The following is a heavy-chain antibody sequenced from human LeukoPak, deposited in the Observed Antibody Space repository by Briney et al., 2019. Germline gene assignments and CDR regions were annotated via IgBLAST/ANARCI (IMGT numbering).Heavy chain of an antibody. J-gene: IGHJ4*02. CDR1: GFRVRNYG. CDR3: ARDLQDGVPTGY. D-gene: IGHD4-17*01. CDR2: VWGDGSRK. Sequence: PGGSLRLSCAASGFRVRNYGMHWVRQAPGKGLEWVAIVWGDGSRKEYGDAVKGRFTVSRDNVKNSLYLQMNSLRAEDTAVYYCARDLQDGVPTGYWGQGTLVIVS. V-gene: IGHV3-33*01.